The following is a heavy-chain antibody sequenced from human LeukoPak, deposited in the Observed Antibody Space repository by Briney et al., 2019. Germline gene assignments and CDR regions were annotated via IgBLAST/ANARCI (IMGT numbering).Heavy chain of an antibody. CDR2: ISYDGSNK. CDR1: GFTFSSYG. D-gene: IGHD5-24*01. J-gene: IGHJ4*02. V-gene: IGHV3-30*18. Sequence: GGSLRLSCAASGFTFSSYGMHWVRQAPGKGLEWVAVISYDGSNKYYADSVKGRFTISRDNSKNTLYLQMNSLRAEDTAVYYCAKDRREGGYNGRNYFDYWGQGTLVTVSS. CDR3: AKDRREGGYNGRNYFDY.